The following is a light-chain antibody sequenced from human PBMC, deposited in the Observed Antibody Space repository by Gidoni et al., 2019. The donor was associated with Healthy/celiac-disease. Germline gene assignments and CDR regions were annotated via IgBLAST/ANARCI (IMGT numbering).Light chain of an antibody. V-gene: IGKV1-5*03. Sequence: DIQMTQSPSTLSASVVDRVTITCRASQSISSWLAWYQQKPGKAPKLLIYKASSLESGVPSRFSGSGSGTEFTLTISSLQPDDFATYYCQQYNSYILTFGGGSKVEIK. CDR2: KAS. J-gene: IGKJ4*02. CDR1: QSISSW. CDR3: QQYNSYILT.